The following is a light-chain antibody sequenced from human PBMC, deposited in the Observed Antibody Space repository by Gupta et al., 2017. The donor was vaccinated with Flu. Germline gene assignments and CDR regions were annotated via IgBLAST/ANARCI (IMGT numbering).Light chain of an antibody. V-gene: IGKV3-20*01. CDR3: QQYVTSPPGLT. Sequence: PGTLSLSPGEAATLSCRASQRGTIAWYQQKPGQAPRLLIYGAYHRAAGIPDRFSGSGSGTDFILTISRLEPEDFALYYCQQYVTSPPGLTFGPGTKVDVK. CDR2: GAY. CDR1: QRGT. J-gene: IGKJ3*01.